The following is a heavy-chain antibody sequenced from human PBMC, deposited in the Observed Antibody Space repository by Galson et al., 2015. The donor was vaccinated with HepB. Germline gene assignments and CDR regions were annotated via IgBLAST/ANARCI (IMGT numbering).Heavy chain of an antibody. CDR2: ISGSGGST. Sequence: SLRLSCAASGFTFSSYAMSWVRQAPGKGLEWVSAISGSGGSTYYADSVKGRFTISRDNSKNTLYLQMNSLRAEDTAVYYCAKDHSSSWYLDYYYYYMDVWGKGTTVTVSS. V-gene: IGHV3-23*01. D-gene: IGHD6-13*01. CDR1: GFTFSSYA. CDR3: AKDHSSSWYLDYYYYYMDV. J-gene: IGHJ6*03.